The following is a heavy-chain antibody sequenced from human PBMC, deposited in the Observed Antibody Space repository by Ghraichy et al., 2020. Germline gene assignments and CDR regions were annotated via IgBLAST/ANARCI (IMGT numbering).Heavy chain of an antibody. CDR2: INPSGGST. V-gene: IGHV1-46*01. D-gene: IGHD5-18*01. CDR1: GYTFTSYY. J-gene: IGHJ6*02. CDR3: ARGQNTGIQLWLLAHYYGMDV. Sequence: ASVKVSCKASGYTFTSYYMHWVRQAPGQGLEWMGIINPSGGSTSYAQKFQGRVTMTRDTSTSTVYMELSSLRSEDTAVYYCARGQNTGIQLWLLAHYYGMDVWGQGTTVTVSS.